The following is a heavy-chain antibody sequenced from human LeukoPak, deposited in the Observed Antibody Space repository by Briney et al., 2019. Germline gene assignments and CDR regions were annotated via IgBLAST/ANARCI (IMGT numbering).Heavy chain of an antibody. Sequence: GGSLRLFCAASGFTFSDYSMNWVRQAPGKGLEWISYIGIDSGNTNYADSVKGRFTISGDKAKNSLYLQMNSLRAEDTAVYYCARGRPYYDSSGAPFDYWGQGTLVTVSS. CDR3: ARGRPYYDSSGAPFDY. V-gene: IGHV3-48*01. J-gene: IGHJ4*02. CDR1: GFTFSDYS. CDR2: IGIDSGNT. D-gene: IGHD3-22*01.